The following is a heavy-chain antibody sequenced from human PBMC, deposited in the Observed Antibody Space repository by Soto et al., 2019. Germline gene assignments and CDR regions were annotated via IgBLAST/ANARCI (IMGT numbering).Heavy chain of an antibody. V-gene: IGHV3-74*01. CDR2: INSDGSST. Sequence: EVQLVESGGGLVQPGGSLRLSCAASGFTFSSYWMHWVRQAPGKGLVWVSRINSDGSSTSYADSVKGRFTISRDNAKNTLDLQMNRLRAEDTAVYYCARGYSNGYYYYYYMDVWGKGTTVTVSS. CDR1: GFTFSSYW. CDR3: ARGYSNGYYYYYYMDV. J-gene: IGHJ6*03. D-gene: IGHD4-4*01.